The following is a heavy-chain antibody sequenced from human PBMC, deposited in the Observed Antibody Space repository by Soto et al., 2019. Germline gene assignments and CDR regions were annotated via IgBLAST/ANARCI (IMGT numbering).Heavy chain of an antibody. J-gene: IGHJ6*02. D-gene: IGHD6-13*01. CDR2: IYTSGST. CDR3: ARIEQHAHYYGMDV. Sequence: SETLSLTCTVSGGSISSYYWSWIRQPAGKGLEWIGRIYTSGSTNYNPSLKSRVTMSVDTSKNQFSLKLSSVTAADTAVYYCARIEQHAHYYGMDVWGQGTTVTVSS. V-gene: IGHV4-4*07. CDR1: GGSISSYY.